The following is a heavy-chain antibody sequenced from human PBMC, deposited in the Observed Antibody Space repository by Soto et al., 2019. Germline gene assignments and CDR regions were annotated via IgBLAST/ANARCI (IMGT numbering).Heavy chain of an antibody. Sequence: APLVESGGGVVQPGRSLRLSCAASGFTFTSYGMHWVRQAPGTRLEWVAVISYDGGLQHYADSVKGRFTISRDNSKTMVLLQMNSLRAEDTAVYYCVSDRGYGHASVPYSWGQGTLVSVSS. V-gene: IGHV3-30*03. J-gene: IGHJ4*02. D-gene: IGHD5-18*01. CDR2: ISYDGGLQ. CDR1: GFTFTSYG. CDR3: VSDRGYGHASVPYS.